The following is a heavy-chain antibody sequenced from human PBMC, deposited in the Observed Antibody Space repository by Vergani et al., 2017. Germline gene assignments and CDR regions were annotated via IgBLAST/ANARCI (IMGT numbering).Heavy chain of an antibody. CDR3: AREKVIGLRRWFDP. CDR1: GGSFSGYY. Sequence: QVQLQQWGAGLLKPSETLSLTCVVYGGSFSGYYWSWIRQPPGKGLEWIGEINHSGSTNYNPSLKSRVTISVDTSKNQFSLKLSSVTAADTAVYYCAREKVIGLRRWFDPWGQGTLVTVSS. CDR2: INHSGST. D-gene: IGHD3-10*01. J-gene: IGHJ5*02. V-gene: IGHV4-34*01.